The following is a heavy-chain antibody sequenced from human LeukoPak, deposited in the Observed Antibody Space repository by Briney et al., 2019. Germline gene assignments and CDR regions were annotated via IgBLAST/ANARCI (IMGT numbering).Heavy chain of an antibody. CDR2: INHSGST. CDR3: ARGRVRWELPGRWYFDY. D-gene: IGHD1-26*01. J-gene: IGHJ4*02. Sequence: SETLSLTCAVYGGSFSGYYWSWLRQPPGKALEWIGEINHSGSTNYNPSLKSRVTISVDTSKNQFSLKLSSVTAADTAVYYCARGRVRWELPGRWYFDYWGQGTLVTVSS. CDR1: GGSFSGYY. V-gene: IGHV4-34*01.